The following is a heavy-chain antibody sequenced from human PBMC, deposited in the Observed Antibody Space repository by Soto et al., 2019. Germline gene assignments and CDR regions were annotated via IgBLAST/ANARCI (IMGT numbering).Heavy chain of an antibody. CDR3: ARDLSSSSNPFDY. D-gene: IGHD6-6*01. Sequence: EVQLVETGGGLIQPGGSLRLSCAASGFTVSSNYMSWVRQAPGKGLEWVSVIYSGGSTYYADSVKGRFAISRDNSKNTLYLQMNSLRAEDTAVYYCARDLSSSSNPFDYWGQGTLVTVSS. J-gene: IGHJ4*02. CDR2: IYSGGST. CDR1: GFTVSSNY. V-gene: IGHV3-53*02.